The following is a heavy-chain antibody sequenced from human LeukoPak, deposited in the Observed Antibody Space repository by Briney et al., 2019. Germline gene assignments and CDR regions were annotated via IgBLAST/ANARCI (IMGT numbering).Heavy chain of an antibody. CDR3: AKMTEESYFDY. CDR1: GFTFSSYG. CDR2: IWYDGSNK. D-gene: IGHD1-14*01. V-gene: IGHV3-33*06. Sequence: AGGSLRLSCAASGFTFSSYGMHRVRQAPGKGLEWVAVIWYDGSNKYYADSVKGRFTISRDNSKNTLYLQMNSLRAEDTAVYYCAKMTEESYFDYWGQGTLVTVSS. J-gene: IGHJ4*02.